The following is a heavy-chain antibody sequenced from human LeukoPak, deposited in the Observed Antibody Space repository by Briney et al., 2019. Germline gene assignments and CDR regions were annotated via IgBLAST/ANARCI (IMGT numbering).Heavy chain of an antibody. Sequence: GGSLRLSCAASGFTVSSNYMSWVRQAPGKGLEWVSVIYSGGSTYYADSVKGRFTISRHNSKNTLYLQMNSLRAEDTAVYYCARGRVYGDYDSPTYYFDYWGQGTLVTVSS. CDR1: GFTVSSNY. CDR2: IYSGGST. J-gene: IGHJ4*02. CDR3: ARGRVYGDYDSPTYYFDY. V-gene: IGHV3-53*04. D-gene: IGHD4-17*01.